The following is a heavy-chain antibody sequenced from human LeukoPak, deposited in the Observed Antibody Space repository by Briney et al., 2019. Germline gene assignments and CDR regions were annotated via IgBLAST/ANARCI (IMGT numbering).Heavy chain of an antibody. V-gene: IGHV3-9*01. J-gene: IGHJ6*03. CDR2: SSWNSDSI. Sequence: GGSLRLSCAASGFTFDEYAMHWVRQVPGKGLEWVSGSSWNSDSIGYADSVKGRFTISRDNAKNSLYLQMNSLRLEDTALYYCPRVLTGYFYVRDVWGKGTTVTVSS. CDR1: GFTFDEYA. D-gene: IGHD3-9*01. CDR3: PRVLTGYFYVRDV.